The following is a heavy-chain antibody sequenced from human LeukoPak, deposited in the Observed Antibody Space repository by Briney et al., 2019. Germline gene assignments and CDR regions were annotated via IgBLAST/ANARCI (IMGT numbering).Heavy chain of an antibody. CDR3: ARHEIAAPLNDY. V-gene: IGHV4-34*01. Sequence: SETLSLTCAVYGGSFSGYYWSWIRQPPGKGLEGIWEINHSGSTNYNPSLKSPLNISVDTSMNQFSLKLSSVTAADTAVYYCARHEIAAPLNDYWGQGTLVTVSS. CDR2: INHSGST. CDR1: GGSFSGYY. J-gene: IGHJ4*02. D-gene: IGHD6-13*01.